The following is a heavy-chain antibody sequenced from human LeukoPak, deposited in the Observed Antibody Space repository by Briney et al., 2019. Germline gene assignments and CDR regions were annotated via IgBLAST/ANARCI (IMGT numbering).Heavy chain of an antibody. V-gene: IGHV1-18*04. CDR1: GYTFAIYG. Sequence: ASVKVSCKASGYTFAIYGISWVLQAPGHGLEWMGWISSDNGYTNYAQKFQGRVNMTTDTSTNTAYMELRSLRSDDTAVYYCARAGSGRYYYYMDVWGKGTTVTVSS. CDR2: ISSDNGYT. D-gene: IGHD3-10*01. CDR3: ARAGSGRYYYYMDV. J-gene: IGHJ6*03.